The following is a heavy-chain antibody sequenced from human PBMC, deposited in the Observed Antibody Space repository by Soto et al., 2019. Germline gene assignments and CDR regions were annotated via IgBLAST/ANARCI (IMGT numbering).Heavy chain of an antibody. CDR3: VRTIVGATKGGWFDP. D-gene: IGHD1-26*01. CDR1: GFTFSGYT. V-gene: IGHV3-23*01. Sequence: GGSLRLSCTASGFTFSGYTMSWVRQAPGKGLEWVSSFSGRDATTYYADSVKGRFTISRDNSKNTLYLQMNSLRAEDTALYFCVRTIVGATKGGWFDPWGQGALVTVSS. J-gene: IGHJ5*02. CDR2: FSGRDATT.